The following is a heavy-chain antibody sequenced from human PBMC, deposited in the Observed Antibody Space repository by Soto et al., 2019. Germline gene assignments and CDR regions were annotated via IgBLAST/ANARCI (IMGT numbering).Heavy chain of an antibody. CDR2: ISGSTSST. CDR3: VRVGETQNYDFWSAEFYSDMDV. Sequence: SLRLSCAASGFTFSSYAMSWVRQAPGKGLEWVSIISGSTSSTFSADSVKGRFTISRDNSKNTLYLQMHSLRVEDTAVYYCVRVGETQNYDFWSAEFYSDMDVWGQGTTVTVSS. D-gene: IGHD3-3*01. CDR1: GFTFSSYA. J-gene: IGHJ6*02. V-gene: IGHV3-23*01.